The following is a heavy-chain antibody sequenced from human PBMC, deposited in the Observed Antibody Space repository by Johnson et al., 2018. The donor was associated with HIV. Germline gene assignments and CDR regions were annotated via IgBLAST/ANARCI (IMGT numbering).Heavy chain of an antibody. D-gene: IGHD3-22*01. CDR3: ARGGITMIVVVISPPDAFDI. V-gene: IGHV3-30*02. J-gene: IGHJ3*02. CDR1: GFTFSSYG. Sequence: QMQLVESGGGVVQPGGSLRLSCAASGFTFSSYGMHWVRQAPGKGLEWVAFIRYDGSEKYYVDSVKGRFTISRDNAKNSLYLQMNSLRAEDTAVYYCARGGITMIVVVISPPDAFDIWGQGTMVTVSS. CDR2: IRYDGSEK.